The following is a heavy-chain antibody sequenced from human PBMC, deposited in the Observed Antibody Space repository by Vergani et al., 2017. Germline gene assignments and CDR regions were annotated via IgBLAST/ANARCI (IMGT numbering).Heavy chain of an antibody. D-gene: IGHD6-19*01. V-gene: IGHV3-30*02. CDR2: IRYDGSNK. Sequence: QVQLVESGGGVVQPGGSLRLSCAASGFTFSSYGMHWVRQAPGKGLEWVAFIRYDGSNKYYADSVKGRFTISRDNSKNTLYLQMNSLRTEDTAVYYCAKQASGGWYGHFQHWGQGTLVTVSS. J-gene: IGHJ1*01. CDR3: AKQASGGWYGHFQH. CDR1: GFTFSSYG.